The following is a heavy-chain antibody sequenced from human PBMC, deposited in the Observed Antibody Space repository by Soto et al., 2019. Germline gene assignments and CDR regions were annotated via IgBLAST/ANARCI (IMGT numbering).Heavy chain of an antibody. J-gene: IGHJ6*02. D-gene: IGHD2-15*01. Sequence: SETLSLTCSVSGYSVSSSDYYWAWIRQPPGKGLEWIGSLFYSGLPYYNPSLKSRVTLSVDTSKNQFSVRLNSVTATDTAVYYCAPLTVSLSGPYGIHVWGQGTTVTVS. CDR1: GYSVSSSDYY. CDR2: LFYSGLP. CDR3: APLTVSLSGPYGIHV. V-gene: IGHV4-39*01.